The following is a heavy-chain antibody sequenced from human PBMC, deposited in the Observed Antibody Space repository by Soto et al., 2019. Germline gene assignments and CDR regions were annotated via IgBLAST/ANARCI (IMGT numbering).Heavy chain of an antibody. V-gene: IGHV5-51*01. CDR1: GDXFTNYC. D-gene: IGHD6-13*01. CDR2: IYPGDSDT. Sequence: ESLXVSWNVSGDXFTNYCIRWILQKPGKGLEWMGIIYPGDSDTRYSPSFQGQVTISADKSISTAYLQWSSLKASDTAMYYCARVVAAADLTYYHYMAVWGNGTTVTVSS. CDR3: ARVVAAADLTYYHYMAV. J-gene: IGHJ6*03.